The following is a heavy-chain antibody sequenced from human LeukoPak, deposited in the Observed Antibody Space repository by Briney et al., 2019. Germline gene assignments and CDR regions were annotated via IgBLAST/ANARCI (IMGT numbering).Heavy chain of an antibody. Sequence: PSETLSHTCTVSGGSFSSYYWSWIRQPPGKGLEWIGYIYYSGSTNYNPSLKSRVTISLDTSKNQFSLKLSSVTAADTAVYYCVRAVRPVGGYDSPWGQGTLVTVSS. CDR3: VRAVRPVGGYDSP. D-gene: IGHD5-12*01. CDR1: GGSFSSYY. J-gene: IGHJ5*02. CDR2: IYYSGST. V-gene: IGHV4-59*01.